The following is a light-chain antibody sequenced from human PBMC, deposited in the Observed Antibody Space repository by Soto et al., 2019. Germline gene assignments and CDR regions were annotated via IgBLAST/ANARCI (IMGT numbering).Light chain of an antibody. V-gene: IGKV3-20*01. CDR2: AAS. CDR1: QSLSTSY. Sequence: EIVLTQSPGTLSLFPGERATLSCRASQSLSTSYLAWYRLKPGQAPRLLIYAASSRASGIPDRFSGSGSGIDFTLTISRLEPEDFAVYYCQQYGSSPTFGQGTRLEIK. CDR3: QQYGSSPT. J-gene: IGKJ5*01.